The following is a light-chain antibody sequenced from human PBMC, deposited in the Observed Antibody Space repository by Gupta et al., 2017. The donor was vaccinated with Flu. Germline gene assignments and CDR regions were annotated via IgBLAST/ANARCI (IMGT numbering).Light chain of an antibody. V-gene: IGKV1-17*01. CDR1: QGISAE. CDR3: LQHNTYPLT. Sequence: DVQMKQSQSSLPASVGDRVTITCRASQGISAELVWYQQKPGKAPKRLIYAASKLQSGVPSSFSGSGSGTEFTLTTTSLQPEDFATYYCLQHNTYPLTFGGGTKVEIK. CDR2: AAS. J-gene: IGKJ4*01.